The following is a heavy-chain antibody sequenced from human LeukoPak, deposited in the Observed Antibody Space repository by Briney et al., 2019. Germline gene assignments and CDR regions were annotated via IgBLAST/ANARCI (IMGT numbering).Heavy chain of an antibody. J-gene: IGHJ6*02. CDR3: ARDRSLIIKDYYYYGMDV. CDR2: INPNSGGT. CDR1: GYTLTGYY. Sequence: ASVKVSCKASGYTLTGYYMHWVRQAPGQGLEWMGRINPNSGGTNYAQKFQGRVTMTRDTSISTAYMELSRLRSDDTAVYYCARDRSLIIKDYYYYGMDVWGQGTTVTVSS. V-gene: IGHV1-2*06. D-gene: IGHD2-8*01.